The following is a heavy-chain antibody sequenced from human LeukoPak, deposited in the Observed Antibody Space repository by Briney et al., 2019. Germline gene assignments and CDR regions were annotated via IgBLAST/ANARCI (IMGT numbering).Heavy chain of an antibody. V-gene: IGHV4-59*01. CDR2: IYYSGST. CDR1: GGSISSYY. CDR3: ARYSSSSFDP. J-gene: IGHJ5*02. D-gene: IGHD6-13*01. Sequence: SETLSLTCTVSGGSISSYYWSWIRQPPGKGLEWIGYIYYSGSTNYNPSLKSRVTISVDTSKNQFSLKLSSVTAADTAVYYCARYSSSSFDPWGQGTLVTVSS.